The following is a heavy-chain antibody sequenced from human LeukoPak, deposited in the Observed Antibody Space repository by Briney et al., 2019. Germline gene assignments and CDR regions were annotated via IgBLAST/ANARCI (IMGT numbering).Heavy chain of an antibody. CDR3: ARAYRWTLIDY. V-gene: IGHV1-18*04. CDR1: GYTFTSYG. D-gene: IGHD4-23*01. Sequence: GASVKVSCKASGYTFTSYGISWVRQAPGQGLEWMGWISAYNGNTNYAQKFQDRVTTTTDTSTDIAYMDLRSLRSDDTAVYYCARAYRWTLIDYWGQGTLVTVSS. J-gene: IGHJ4*02. CDR2: ISAYNGNT.